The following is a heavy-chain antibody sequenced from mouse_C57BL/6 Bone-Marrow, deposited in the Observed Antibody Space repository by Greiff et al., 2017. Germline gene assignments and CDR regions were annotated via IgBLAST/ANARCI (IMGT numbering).Heavy chain of an antibody. Sequence: VQLKQSGPELVKPGASVKISCKASGYSFTDYNMNWVKQSNGKSLEWIGVINPNYGTTSYNQKFKGKATLTVDQSSSTAYMQLNSLTSEDAAVYYSERSRYYYGSRGAMDYWGKGTSVTVAS. J-gene: IGHJ4*01. CDR3: ERSRYYYGSRGAMDY. CDR1: GYSFTDYN. CDR2: INPNYGTT. V-gene: IGHV1-39*01. D-gene: IGHD1-1*01.